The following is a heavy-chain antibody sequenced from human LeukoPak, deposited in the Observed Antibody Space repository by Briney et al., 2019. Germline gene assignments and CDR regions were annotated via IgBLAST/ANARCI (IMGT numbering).Heavy chain of an antibody. CDR2: IIPIFGTA. V-gene: IGHV1-69*01. J-gene: IGHJ4*02. CDR1: GGTFSSYA. D-gene: IGHD6-13*01. Sequence: ASVKVSCKASGGTFSSYAISWVRQAPGQGLEWMGGIIPIFGTANYAQKFQGRVTITADESTSTAYMGLSSLRSEDTAVYYCAVGSGYSSSSGYFDYWGQGTLVTVSS. CDR3: AVGSGYSSSSGYFDY.